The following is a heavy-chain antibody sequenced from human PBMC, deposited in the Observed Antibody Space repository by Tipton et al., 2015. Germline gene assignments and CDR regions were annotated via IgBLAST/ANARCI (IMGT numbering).Heavy chain of an antibody. J-gene: IGHJ4*02. CDR1: GDSINSYY. D-gene: IGHD3-10*01. V-gene: IGHV4-59*01. Sequence: TLSLTCTVSGDSINSYYWSWIRQPPGKGLEWIGYIHYSGATKYNPSLKSRVTISVDTSKNQFSLTLNSVAAADTAVYYCARHKDSGTYPLDYWGQGTLVTVSS. CDR2: IHYSGAT. CDR3: ARHKDSGTYPLDY.